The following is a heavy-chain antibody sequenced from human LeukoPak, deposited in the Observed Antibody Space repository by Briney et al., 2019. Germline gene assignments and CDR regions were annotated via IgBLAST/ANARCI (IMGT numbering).Heavy chain of an antibody. CDR3: AEDTYNSYVTSSFFDY. CDR2: IKQDGSEK. CDR1: GFTFSSYA. J-gene: IGHJ4*02. V-gene: IGHV3-7*01. D-gene: IGHD3-10*02. Sequence: GGSLRLSCAASGFTFSSYAMSWVRQAPGKGLEWVANIKQDGSEKYYVDSVKGRFTISRDNAKNSLYLQMNSLRAEDRAVYYCAEDTYNSYVTSSFFDYWGQGTLVTVAS.